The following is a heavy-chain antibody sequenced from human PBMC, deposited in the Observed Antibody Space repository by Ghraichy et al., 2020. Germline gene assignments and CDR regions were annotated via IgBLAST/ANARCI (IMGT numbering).Heavy chain of an antibody. CDR3: ARDRELGY. CDR2: IYNSGST. Sequence: SETLSLTCTVSGGSISIYYWSWIRQPPGKGLEWIGYIYNSGSTNYNPSLKSRVTISVDTSKNQFSLQLRSVTAADTAVYYCARDRELGYWGQGTLVTVST. V-gene: IGHV4-59*01. J-gene: IGHJ4*02. D-gene: IGHD3-16*01. CDR1: GGSISIYY.